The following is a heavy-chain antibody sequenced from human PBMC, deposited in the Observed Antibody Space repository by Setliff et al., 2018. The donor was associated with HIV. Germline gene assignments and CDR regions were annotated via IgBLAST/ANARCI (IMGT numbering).Heavy chain of an antibody. V-gene: IGHV3-33*06. CDR1: GFTFRNYG. Sequence: PGGSLRLSCATSGFTFRNYGMFWVRQAPGKGLEWVAVIWFDGSNKYYADSVKGRFTISRDNSKNTLFLQMNSLRAEGTAIYYCAKGGDDYYYYFMDVWGKGTTVTVSS. J-gene: IGHJ6*03. CDR2: IWFDGSNK. CDR3: AKGGDDYYYYFMDV. D-gene: IGHD4-17*01.